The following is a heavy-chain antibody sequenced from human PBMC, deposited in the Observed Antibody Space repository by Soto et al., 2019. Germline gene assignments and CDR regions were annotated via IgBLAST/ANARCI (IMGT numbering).Heavy chain of an antibody. Sequence: SETLSLTCTVSGGSISSYYWSWIRQPAGKGLEWIGRIYTSGSTNYNPSLKSRVTMSVDTSKNQFSLKLSSVTAADTAVYYCARRTRDSSGYLSFDYWGQGTLVTVSS. V-gene: IGHV4-4*07. D-gene: IGHD3-22*01. J-gene: IGHJ4*02. CDR1: GGSISSYY. CDR3: ARRTRDSSGYLSFDY. CDR2: IYTSGST.